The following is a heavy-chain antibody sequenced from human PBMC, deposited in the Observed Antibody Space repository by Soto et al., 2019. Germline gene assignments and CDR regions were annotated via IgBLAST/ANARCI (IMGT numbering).Heavy chain of an antibody. CDR2: IYYSGTS. V-gene: IGHV4-59*04. D-gene: IGHD5-12*01. Sequence: SETLSLTCTVSGGSISSYYWSWIRQPPGKGLEWIGTIYYSGTSYHNPSLKSRVTISVDTSKNQFSLTLTSVTAADTAVYYCASRVEGLYSGNDRYYFDYWGQGTLVTVLL. CDR1: GGSISSYY. CDR3: ASRVEGLYSGNDRYYFDY. J-gene: IGHJ4*02.